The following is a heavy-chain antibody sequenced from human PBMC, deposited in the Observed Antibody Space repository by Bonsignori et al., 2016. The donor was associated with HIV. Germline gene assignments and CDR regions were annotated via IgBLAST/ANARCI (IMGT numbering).Heavy chain of an antibody. CDR3: ARGTNWFDP. CDR2: IYHSGST. V-gene: IGHV4-38-2*01. D-gene: IGHD1-1*01. Sequence: RQAPGKGLEWIGNIYHSGSTYYNPSLKSRVTISVDTSKNQFSLKLSSVTAADTAVYYCARGTNWFDPWGQGTLVTVSS. J-gene: IGHJ5*02.